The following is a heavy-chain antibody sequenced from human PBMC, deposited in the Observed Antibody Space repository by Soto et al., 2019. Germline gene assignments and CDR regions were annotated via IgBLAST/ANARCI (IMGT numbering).Heavy chain of an antibody. CDR2: ISGSGAYT. J-gene: IGHJ5*02. V-gene: IGHV3-23*01. Sequence: LRLSCAASGFIFSSYAMSWVRQAPGKGLEWVSGISGSGAYTYYTDSVKGRFTISRDNSKNTVYLQMYSLRDEDTAVYYCAKDPATYCGGDCWGPFDPWGQGTLVTVSS. CDR1: GFIFSSYA. D-gene: IGHD2-21*02. CDR3: AKDPATYCGGDCWGPFDP.